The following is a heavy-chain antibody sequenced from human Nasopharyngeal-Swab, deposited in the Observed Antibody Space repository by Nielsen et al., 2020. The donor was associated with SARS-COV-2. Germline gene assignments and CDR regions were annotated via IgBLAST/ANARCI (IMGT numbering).Heavy chain of an antibody. V-gene: IGHV4-34*01. Sequence: SETLSLTCAVHGGSFSGYYWSWIRQPPGKGLEWIGEINHSGSTNYNPSLKSRVTISVDTSKNQFSLKLSSVTAADTAVYYCARVPPIAVAGKGVDVWGQGTTVTVSS. CDR2: INHSGST. J-gene: IGHJ6*02. CDR1: GGSFSGYY. CDR3: ARVPPIAVAGKGVDV. D-gene: IGHD6-19*01.